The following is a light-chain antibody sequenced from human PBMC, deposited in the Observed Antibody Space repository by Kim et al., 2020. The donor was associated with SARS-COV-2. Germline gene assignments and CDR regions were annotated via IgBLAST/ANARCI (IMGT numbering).Light chain of an antibody. CDR2: NDN. V-gene: IGLV1-44*01. J-gene: IGLJ3*02. Sequence: GQGVTISCSGSSPNVGRNFVNWYQQLPGTAPKFFIYNDNQRPSGVPDRFSGSRSGTSASLAISGLQSEDEADYYCATWDVSLNGWVFGGGTQLTVL. CDR1: SPNVGRNF. CDR3: ATWDVSLNGWV.